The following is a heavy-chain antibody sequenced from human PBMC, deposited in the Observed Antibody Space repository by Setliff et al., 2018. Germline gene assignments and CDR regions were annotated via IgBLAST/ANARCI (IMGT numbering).Heavy chain of an antibody. V-gene: IGHV4-39*07. CDR2: VYYSGNT. CDR3: ARYDSSGYSENYYFDY. CDR1: GGSISSGYI. Sequence: SETLSLTCTVSGGSISSGYIWGWIRQPPGKGLEWIGCVYYSGNTYYSPSLKSRVTMFVDTSKNQFSLMLYSVTAADTAIYYCARYDSSGYSENYYFDYWGQGTLVTVSS. J-gene: IGHJ4*02. D-gene: IGHD3-22*01.